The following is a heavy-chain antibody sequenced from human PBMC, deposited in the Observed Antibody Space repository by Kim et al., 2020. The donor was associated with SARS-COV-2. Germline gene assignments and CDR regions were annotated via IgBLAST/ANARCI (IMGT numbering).Heavy chain of an antibody. J-gene: IGHJ3*01. CDR3: ARGAVAGTRVAAYDV. Sequence: AASVKGRFTISRDKSKNTVHLQMSSLGPEDTAVSYCARGAVAGTRVAAYDVWGLGTMVTVSS. D-gene: IGHD6-19*01. V-gene: IGHV3-30*15.